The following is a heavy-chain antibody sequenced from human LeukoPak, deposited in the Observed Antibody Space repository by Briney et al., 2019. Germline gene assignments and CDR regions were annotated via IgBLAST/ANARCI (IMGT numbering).Heavy chain of an antibody. D-gene: IGHD3-10*01. J-gene: IGHJ4*02. CDR3: ARFTMVRGVMPGFDY. Sequence: SETLSLTCAVYGGSFSGYYWSWIRQPPGKGLEWIGEINHSGSTNYNPSLKSRVTISVDTSKNQFSLKLSSVTAADTAVYYCARFTMVRGVMPGFDYWGQGTLVSVSS. V-gene: IGHV4-34*01. CDR1: GGSFSGYY. CDR2: INHSGST.